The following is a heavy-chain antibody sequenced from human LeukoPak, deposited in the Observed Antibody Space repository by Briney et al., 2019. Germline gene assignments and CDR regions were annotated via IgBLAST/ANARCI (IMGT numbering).Heavy chain of an antibody. J-gene: IGHJ3*02. D-gene: IGHD3-22*01. Sequence: PGGSLTLSCAASGFTFSSYAMSWVRQAPGKGLECVAAISGSGGSIYHADSVKGRFTISRDNSKNTLYLQMNSLRAEDTAVYYWAKDGPREITMIVVARDAFDIWGEGIMVSVSS. CDR1: GFTFSSYA. CDR2: ISGSGGSI. CDR3: AKDGPREITMIVVARDAFDI. V-gene: IGHV3-23*01.